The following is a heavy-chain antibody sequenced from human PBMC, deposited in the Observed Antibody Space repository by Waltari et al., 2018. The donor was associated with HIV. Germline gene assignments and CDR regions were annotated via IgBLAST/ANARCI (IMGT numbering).Heavy chain of an antibody. CDR3: VALRTVTGTIDK. CDR2: IYSNGVS. Sequence: QLQLQESGPALVKPSAPLSLTCTVSTGYITQSYYWGWVRQFPGTGLEWIGSIYSNGVSHYAPSLKSRVALSVDMSKNQFSLTLTAVTAADTSRYFCVALRTVTGTIDKWGQGTLVTVS. CDR1: TGYITQSYY. D-gene: IGHD6-19*01. V-gene: IGHV4-39*01. J-gene: IGHJ4*02.